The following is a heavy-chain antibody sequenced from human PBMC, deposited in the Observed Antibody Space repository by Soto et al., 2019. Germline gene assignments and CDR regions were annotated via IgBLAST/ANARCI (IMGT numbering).Heavy chain of an antibody. CDR2: INPNTGDT. V-gene: IGHV1-2*02. D-gene: IGHD5-12*01. CDR3: ARGYQFDP. J-gene: IGHJ5*02. Sequence: QVQLVQSGAEVKKPGAPVKVSCKASGYTFVAYYLHWVRQAPGQELEWVGWINPNTGDTNYAQKFQGRVTMTRDTSISTAYMQLGRLRSDDTAIHYCARGYQFDPWGQGTLVTVSS. CDR1: GYTFVAYY.